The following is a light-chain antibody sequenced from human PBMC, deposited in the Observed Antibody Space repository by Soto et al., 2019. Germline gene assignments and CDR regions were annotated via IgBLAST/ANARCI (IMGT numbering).Light chain of an antibody. CDR3: SSHAGGSTFSDV. Sequence: QSVLTQPASVSGSPGQSITISCTGTSSDVGSYNFVSWYQQHPGKAPKLMIYEVSMRPSGISNRFSGSKSGNTASLTISGLQAEDEADYYCSSHAGGSTFSDVFGTGTKLTVL. CDR2: EVS. J-gene: IGLJ1*01. CDR1: SSDVGSYNF. V-gene: IGLV2-23*02.